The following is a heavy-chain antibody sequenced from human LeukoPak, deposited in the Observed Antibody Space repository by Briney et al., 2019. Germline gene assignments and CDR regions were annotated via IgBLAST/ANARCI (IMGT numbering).Heavy chain of an antibody. J-gene: IGHJ4*02. Sequence: SVKVSCKASGFTFTISAMQWVRQARGQRLEWMGWILLGSGNTNYAQKFQERVSITRDLSTRTAYMELSSLRSEDSAVYYCARDPLYSSNWYVVPDYWGQGTLVTVSS. CDR2: ILLGSGNT. V-gene: IGHV1-58*02. CDR3: ARDPLYSSNWYVVPDY. CDR1: GFTFTISA. D-gene: IGHD6-13*01.